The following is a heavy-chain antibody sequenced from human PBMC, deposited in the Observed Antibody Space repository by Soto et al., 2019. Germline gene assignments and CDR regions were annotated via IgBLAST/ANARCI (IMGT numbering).Heavy chain of an antibody. J-gene: IGHJ4*02. V-gene: IGHV5-51*01. CDR2: IYPGDSDT. D-gene: IGHD2-15*01. Sequence: GESLKISCKGSGYSFTSYWIGWVRQMPGKGLEWMGIIYPGDSDTRYSPSFQGQVTISADKSISTAYLQWSSLKASDTAMYYCARREVNCSGGSCYDYVDYWGQGTLVTVSS. CDR1: GYSFTSYW. CDR3: ARREVNCSGGSCYDYVDY.